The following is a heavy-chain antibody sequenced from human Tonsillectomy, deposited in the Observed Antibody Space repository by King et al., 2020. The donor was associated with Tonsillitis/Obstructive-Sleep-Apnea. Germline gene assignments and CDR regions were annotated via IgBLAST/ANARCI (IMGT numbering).Heavy chain of an antibody. V-gene: IGHV3-23*04. CDR2: ISANGGTT. J-gene: IGHJ4*01. D-gene: IGHD2-15*01. CDR3: AKSPPQVLVVGVSRVYFFAN. Sequence: QLVQSGGGLVQPGGSLRLSCAASGFSFSVYAMSWVRQAPGKGLEWVSSISANGGTTYYADSVEGRFSISRDNSKNTLYLQMNSLRADDTAVYYCAKSPPQVLVVGVSRVYFFANWGHGSLVTVSS. CDR1: GFSFSVYA.